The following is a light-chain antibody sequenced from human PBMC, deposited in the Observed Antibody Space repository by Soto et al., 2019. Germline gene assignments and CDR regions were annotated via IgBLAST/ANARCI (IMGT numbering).Light chain of an antibody. V-gene: IGKV3-20*01. CDR1: QSVSSSY. Sequence: EIVLTQSPGTPSLSPGERATLSCRASQSVSSSYLAWYQQKPGQAPRLLIYGASSRATGIPGRFSGSGSGTDFTLTISRLEPEDFAVYYCQQYGSSPHTFGQGTELEIK. J-gene: IGKJ2*01. CDR3: QQYGSSPHT. CDR2: GAS.